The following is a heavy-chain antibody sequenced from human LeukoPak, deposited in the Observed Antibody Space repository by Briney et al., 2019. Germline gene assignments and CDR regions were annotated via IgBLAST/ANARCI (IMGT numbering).Heavy chain of an antibody. V-gene: IGHV3-30*18. J-gene: IGHJ4*02. CDR3: AKETGRWELG. D-gene: IGHD1-26*01. CDR2: ITNDGSNR. CDR1: GFAFSSFA. Sequence: GGSLRLSCAASGFAFSSFAMGWVRQAPGKGLEWVAVITNDGSNRYYADSVKGRFTISRDNSKNTLYLQMNSLRIEDTSVYYCAKETGRWELGWGQGTLVTVSS.